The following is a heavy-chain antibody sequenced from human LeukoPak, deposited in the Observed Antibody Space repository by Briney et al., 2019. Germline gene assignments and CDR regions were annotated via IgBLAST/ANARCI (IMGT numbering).Heavy chain of an antibody. Sequence: NPSETLSLTCTVSGGSTSSYYWSWIRQPPGKGLEWIGYIYYSGGTNYNPSLKRRVTISVDTSKNQFSLKLSSVTAADTAVYYCARLGFSNSGSYLAPSDYWGQGTLVTVSS. CDR3: ARLGFSNSGSYLAPSDY. D-gene: IGHD1-26*01. CDR2: IYYSGGT. V-gene: IGHV4-59*08. J-gene: IGHJ4*02. CDR1: GGSTSSYY.